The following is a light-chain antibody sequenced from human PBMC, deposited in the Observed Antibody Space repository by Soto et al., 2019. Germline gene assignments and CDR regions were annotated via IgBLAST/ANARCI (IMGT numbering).Light chain of an antibody. J-gene: IGLJ1*01. Sequence: SVLIQPPSASGTPGQRVTISCSGSSSNIGSNTVNWYQQLAGTAPKLLIFSNSQRPSGVPDRFSGSKSGTSASLAIRGLQSEDEADYYCAAWDDSLNGYVFGTGTKVTVL. V-gene: IGLV1-44*01. CDR1: SSNIGSNT. CDR3: AAWDDSLNGYV. CDR2: SNS.